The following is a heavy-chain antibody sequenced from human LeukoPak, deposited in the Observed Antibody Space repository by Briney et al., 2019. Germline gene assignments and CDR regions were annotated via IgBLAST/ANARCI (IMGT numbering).Heavy chain of an antibody. V-gene: IGHV3-23*01. CDR2: ISGSGGST. Sequence: PGGSLRLSCAASGFTFSSYAMSWVRQAPGKGLEWVSAISGSGGSTYYADSVKGRFTIFRDNSKNTLYLQMNSLRAKDTAVYYCAKAGAVVVVAAKYLDYWGQGTLVTVSS. D-gene: IGHD2-15*01. CDR3: AKAGAVVVVAAKYLDY. J-gene: IGHJ4*02. CDR1: GFTFSSYA.